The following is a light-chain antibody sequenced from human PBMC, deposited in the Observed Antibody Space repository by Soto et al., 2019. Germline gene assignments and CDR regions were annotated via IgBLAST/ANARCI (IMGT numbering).Light chain of an antibody. Sequence: EIVMTQSPATLSVSPGERATLSCRASQSVSSNLAWYQQHPGQAPSLLIYGAFTRATGIPARFSSSGSGTEFTLTISSLQYDDSAVYYCQQYNDWPRTFGQGTKVDIK. CDR3: QQYNDWPRT. V-gene: IGKV3-15*01. J-gene: IGKJ1*01. CDR1: QSVSSN. CDR2: GAF.